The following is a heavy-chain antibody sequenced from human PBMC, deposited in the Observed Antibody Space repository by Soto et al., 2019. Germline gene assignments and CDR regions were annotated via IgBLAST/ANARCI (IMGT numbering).Heavy chain of an antibody. CDR2: ISYDGSNK. Sequence: QVQLVESGGGVVQPGGSLRLSCAASGFTFSSYGMHWFRQAPGKGLEWVAVISYDGSNKYYADSVKGRFTISRDNSKNTLYLQMNSLRAEDTAVYYCAKLGTSEYSSSSPVDYWGQGTLVTVSS. CDR1: GFTFSSYG. J-gene: IGHJ4*02. V-gene: IGHV3-30*18. CDR3: AKLGTSEYSSSSPVDY. D-gene: IGHD6-6*01.